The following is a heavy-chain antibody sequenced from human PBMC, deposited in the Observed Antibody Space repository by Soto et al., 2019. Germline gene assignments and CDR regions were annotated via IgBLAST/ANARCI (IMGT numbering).Heavy chain of an antibody. D-gene: IGHD3-3*01. V-gene: IGHV1-8*01. Sequence: GASVKVSCKASGYTSTTYDINWVRQAPGQGLEWLGWMDPNSGSTGYAQNFQGRITMTRNISRNTAHMELSSLQSEDMAVYYCARERKFDFWRKGLDVWGQGTTVTVSS. CDR3: ARERKFDFWRKGLDV. J-gene: IGHJ6*02. CDR1: GYTSTTYD. CDR2: MDPNSGST.